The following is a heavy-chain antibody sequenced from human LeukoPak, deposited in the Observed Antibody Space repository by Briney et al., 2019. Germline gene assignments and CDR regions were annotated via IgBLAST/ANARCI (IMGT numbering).Heavy chain of an antibody. J-gene: IGHJ4*02. V-gene: IGHV4-34*01. Sequence: SETLSLTCAVYGGSFSGYYWSWIRQPPGKGLEWIGEINHSGSTNYNPSLKSRVTISVDTSKNQFSLKLSSVTAADTAVYYCASPRLVRGSYDYCGQGTLVTVSS. CDR3: ASPRLVRGSYDY. CDR2: INHSGST. CDR1: GGSFSGYY. D-gene: IGHD3-10*01.